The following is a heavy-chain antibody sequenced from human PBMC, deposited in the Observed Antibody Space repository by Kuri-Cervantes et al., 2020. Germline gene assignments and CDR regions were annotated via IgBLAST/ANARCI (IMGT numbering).Heavy chain of an antibody. Sequence: GESLKISCAASGFSFSSYGMSWVRQAPGKGLEWVSYISSSGGTIYYADSVKGRFTISRDNAKNSLYLQMNSLRAEDTAVYYCARGGILGYCSGGSCYSPDYWGQGTLVTVSS. CDR2: ISSSGGTI. CDR3: ARGGILGYCSGGSCYSPDY. J-gene: IGHJ4*02. V-gene: IGHV3-48*04. CDR1: GFSFSSYG. D-gene: IGHD2-15*01.